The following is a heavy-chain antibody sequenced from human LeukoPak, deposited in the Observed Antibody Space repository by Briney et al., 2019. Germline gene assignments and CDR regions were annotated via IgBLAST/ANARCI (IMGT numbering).Heavy chain of an antibody. CDR2: INPSGGST. Sequence: GASVKVSCKASGYTFTSYYMHWVRQAPGQGLEWMGIINPSGGSTSYAQKFQGRVTMTRDTSTSTVYMELSSLRSEDTAVYYCARRPISMDSSGENWFDPWGQGTLVTVSS. CDR1: GYTFTSYY. V-gene: IGHV1-46*01. J-gene: IGHJ5*02. D-gene: IGHD3-22*01. CDR3: ARRPISMDSSGENWFDP.